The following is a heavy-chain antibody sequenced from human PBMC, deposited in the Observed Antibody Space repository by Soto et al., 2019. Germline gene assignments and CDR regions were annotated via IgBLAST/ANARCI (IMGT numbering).Heavy chain of an antibody. V-gene: IGHV3-23*01. J-gene: IGHJ4*02. D-gene: IGHD1-26*01. CDR1: GFTFSSYA. CDR2: ISGSGGST. CDR3: ARRGSGSYYDY. Sequence: EVQLLESGGGLVQPGGSLRLSCAASGFTFSSYAMRWVRQAPVKGLEWVSAISGSGGSTYYANSVKGRFTISRDNSKNTPYLQMHSLKAEDTAVYYCARRGSGSYYDYWGQGTLVTVYS.